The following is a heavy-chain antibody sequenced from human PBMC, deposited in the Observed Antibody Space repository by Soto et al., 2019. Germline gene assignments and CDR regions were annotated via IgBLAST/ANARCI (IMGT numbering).Heavy chain of an antibody. V-gene: IGHV3-74*01. D-gene: IGHD2-15*01. CDR1: GFTFSGYW. CDR3: THCSGESCHGGYFGMDV. Sequence: LSLSCAVSGFTFSGYWRHWVRRSPGKGLVWVSRINSDVTTTAYADSVKGRFTISRDNSKNTLYLQMSSLRAEDTAVYYCTHCSGESCHGGYFGMDVWGQGTTVTVSS. J-gene: IGHJ6*02. CDR2: INSDVTTT.